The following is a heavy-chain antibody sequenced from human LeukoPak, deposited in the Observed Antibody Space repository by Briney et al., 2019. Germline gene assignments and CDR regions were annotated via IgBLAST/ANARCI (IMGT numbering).Heavy chain of an antibody. J-gene: IGHJ6*02. Sequence: ASVKVSCKASGYTFTSHVIHWVRQAPGHRPDWMGWIDTANGNTQLSQNFQGRVTITSDTSASTAYMELRSLISEDTGVYYCARGFGHNYGLYYQYEMDVWGQGTTVTDSS. CDR2: IDTANGNT. V-gene: IGHV1-3*04. CDR3: ARGFGHNYGLYYQYEMDV. D-gene: IGHD5-18*01. CDR1: GYTFTSHV.